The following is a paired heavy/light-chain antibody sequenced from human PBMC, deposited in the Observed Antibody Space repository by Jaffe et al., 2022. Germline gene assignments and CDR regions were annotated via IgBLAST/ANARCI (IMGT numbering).Light chain of an antibody. CDR1: SSNIGAGYD. CDR2: GTI. CDR3: QSYDTRLSGWV. J-gene: IGLJ3*02. V-gene: IGLV1-40*01. Sequence: QSVLTQPPSVSGAPGQRVTISCTGSSSNIGAGYDVHWYQHLPGTAPKLLIYGTINRPSGVPDRFSGSKSGTSASLAITGLQAEDEADYYCQSYDTRLSGWVFGGGTKLTVL.
Heavy chain of an antibody. CDR2: ISGSGGST. CDR1: GFTFNNYA. J-gene: IGHJ4*02. V-gene: IGHV3-23*01. CDR3: AKGENMAVTGRLFDS. Sequence: EVQLLESGGGWVQPGGSLRLSCAASGFTFNNYAMTWVRQAPGKGLEWVSVISGSGGSTYYADYVKGRFTISRDNSKNTLYLQMNSLRDEDTALYYCAKGENMAVTGRLFDSWGQGTLVTVSS. D-gene: IGHD6-19*01.